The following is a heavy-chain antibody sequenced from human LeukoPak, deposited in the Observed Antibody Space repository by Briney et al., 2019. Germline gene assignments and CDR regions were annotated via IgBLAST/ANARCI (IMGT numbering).Heavy chain of an antibody. D-gene: IGHD3-16*02. CDR2: VSGDNGQT. Sequence: ASVKVSCKASTYISSDFGISWVRLAPGAGLECMGWVSGDNGQTNYGHKFYGRVTMTMETSTNTASMELRGLRSDDTAIYYCARVYLYTTGWSAAYYYFMDVWGKGTTVIVSS. V-gene: IGHV1-18*01. CDR3: ARVYLYTTGWSAAYYYFMDV. CDR1: TYISSDFG. J-gene: IGHJ6*03.